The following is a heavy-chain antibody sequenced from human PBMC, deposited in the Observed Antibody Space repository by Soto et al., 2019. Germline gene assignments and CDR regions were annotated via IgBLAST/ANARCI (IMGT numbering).Heavy chain of an antibody. D-gene: IGHD3-10*01. CDR2: IWYDGTSK. CDR3: TRDLDDFGSFDF. Sequence: GGSLRLSCAASGFTFRNHAMHWVRQAPGKGLEWVGLIWYDGTSKYYADSVKGRFTISRDNSKNTLYLEMDSLRAEDTAVYYCTRDLDDFGSFDFWGHGTLVTVSS. V-gene: IGHV3-33*08. CDR1: GFTFRNHA. J-gene: IGHJ4*01.